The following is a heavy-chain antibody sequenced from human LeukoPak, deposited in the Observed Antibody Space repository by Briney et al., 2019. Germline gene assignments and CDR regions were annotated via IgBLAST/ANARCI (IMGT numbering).Heavy chain of an antibody. CDR3: ARVHTAIANWFDP. Sequence: SETLSLNCTVSGYSISSGYYWGWIRQPPVKGLEWIGSIYHSGSTYYNPSLKSRITISVDTSKNQFSLKLSSVTAADTAVYYCARVHTAIANWFDPWGQGTLVTVSS. CDR1: GYSISSGYY. V-gene: IGHV4-38-2*02. J-gene: IGHJ5*02. D-gene: IGHD5-18*01. CDR2: IYHSGST.